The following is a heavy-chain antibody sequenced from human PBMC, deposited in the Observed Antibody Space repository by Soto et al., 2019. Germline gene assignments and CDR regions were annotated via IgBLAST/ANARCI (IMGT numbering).Heavy chain of an antibody. D-gene: IGHD3-16*01. CDR2: TSTSGKTV. CDR1: GFTFSDYY. CDR3: ARDMERITFGGVSGY. Sequence: GGSLRLSCAASGFTFSDYYISWIRQAPGKGHEWVSYTSTSGKTVYYADSVKGRFTMSRDNAENSVYLQMNSLRDEDTAVYYCARDMERITFGGVSGYWGQGTLVTVSS. V-gene: IGHV3-11*01. J-gene: IGHJ4*02.